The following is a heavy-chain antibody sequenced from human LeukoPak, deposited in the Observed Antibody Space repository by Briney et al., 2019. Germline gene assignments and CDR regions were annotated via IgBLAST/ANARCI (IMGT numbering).Heavy chain of an antibody. V-gene: IGHV1-8*03. J-gene: IGHJ6*03. D-gene: IGHD1-26*01. Sequence: ASVKVSCKASGYTFTSYDINWVRQATGQGLERMGWMNPNSGNTGYAQKFQGRVTITRNTSISTAYMELSSLRSEDTAVYYCARGCRVGATKRVYYYYMDVWGKGTTVTVSS. CDR1: GYTFTSYD. CDR2: MNPNSGNT. CDR3: ARGCRVGATKRVYYYYMDV.